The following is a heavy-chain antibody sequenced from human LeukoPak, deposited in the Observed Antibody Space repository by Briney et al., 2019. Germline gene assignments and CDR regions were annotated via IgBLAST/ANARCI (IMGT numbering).Heavy chain of an antibody. Sequence: SQTLSLTCTVSGGSISSGSYYWSWIRQPAGKGLEWIGRIYTSGSTNYNPSLKSRVTISVDTSKNQFSLKLSSVTAADTAVYYCARHYGVVKLATNWFDPWGQGTLVTVSS. V-gene: IGHV4-61*02. CDR2: IYTSGST. D-gene: IGHD2/OR15-2a*01. J-gene: IGHJ5*02. CDR3: ARHYGVVKLATNWFDP. CDR1: GGSISSGSYY.